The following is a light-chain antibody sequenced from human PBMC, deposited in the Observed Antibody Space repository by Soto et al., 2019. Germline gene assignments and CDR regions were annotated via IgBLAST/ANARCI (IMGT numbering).Light chain of an antibody. J-gene: IGKJ3*01. CDR2: AAS. Sequence: EIVLTQSPATLSVSPGERATLSCRASQSVRSNLAWYQQKPGQGPRLLIYAASTRDTDIPDRFNGSGSGTDFALTISRLEPEDFALYYCQQYEASPLTFGPGTKVDVK. CDR1: QSVRSN. CDR3: QQYEASPLT. V-gene: IGKV3-20*01.